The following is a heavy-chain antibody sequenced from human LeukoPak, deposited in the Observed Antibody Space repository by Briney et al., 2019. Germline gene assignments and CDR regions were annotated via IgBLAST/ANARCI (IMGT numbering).Heavy chain of an antibody. CDR1: GYTFTSFD. J-gene: IGHJ4*02. CDR3: ARITMVRGVGFDY. V-gene: IGHV1-8*03. CDR2: MNPNSGNT. Sequence: ASVRVSCKASGYTFTSFDINWVRQATGQGLEWMGWMNPNSGNTGYAQKFQGRVTITRNTSISTAYMELSSLRSEDTAVYYCARITMVRGVGFDYWGQGTLVTVSS. D-gene: IGHD3-10*01.